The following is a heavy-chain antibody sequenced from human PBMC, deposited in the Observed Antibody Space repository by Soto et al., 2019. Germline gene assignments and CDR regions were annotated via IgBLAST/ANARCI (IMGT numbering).Heavy chain of an antibody. Sequence: GGSLRLSCAASGFTFSGYAMTWVRQAPGKGLQWVSDISGSGGSTYYTDSVKGRFTISRDNSKNTLYLQMNSLRVEDTAVYYCAKGASVVVDYFDYCGQGTLVTVSS. D-gene: IGHD3-22*01. CDR1: GFTFSGYA. V-gene: IGHV3-23*01. CDR2: ISGSGGST. CDR3: AKGASVVVDYFDY. J-gene: IGHJ4*02.